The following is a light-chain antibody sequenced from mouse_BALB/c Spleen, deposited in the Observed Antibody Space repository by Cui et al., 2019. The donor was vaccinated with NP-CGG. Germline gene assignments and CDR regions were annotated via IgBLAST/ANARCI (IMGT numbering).Light chain of an antibody. V-gene: IGLV1*01. J-gene: IGLJ1*01. Sequence: HAVVTQQPAPTTSPGETVTLTCRSSTGTVTTSNYANWVQEKPDHLFTGLIGGTNNRPPGVPARFSGSLIGDKAALTITGAQTEDEAIYFCALWYSNHWVFGGGTKLTVL. CDR3: ALWYSNHWV. CDR2: GTN. CDR1: TGTVTTSNY.